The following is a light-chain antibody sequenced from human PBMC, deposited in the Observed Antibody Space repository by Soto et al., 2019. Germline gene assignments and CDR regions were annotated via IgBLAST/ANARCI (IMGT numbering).Light chain of an antibody. CDR1: QGISSY. CDR3: QQYYSYPLT. Sequence: AIRMTQSPSSLSASTGDRVTITCRASQGISSYSAWYQQKPGKAPKLLIYAASTLQSGVPSRFSGSGSGTDFTLTISCLQSEDFATYYCQQYYSYPLTFGQGTKVEIK. J-gene: IGKJ1*01. CDR2: AAS. V-gene: IGKV1-8*01.